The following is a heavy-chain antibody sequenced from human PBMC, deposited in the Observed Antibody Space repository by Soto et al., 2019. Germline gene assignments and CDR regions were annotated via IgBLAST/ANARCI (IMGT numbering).Heavy chain of an antibody. V-gene: IGHV3-30-3*01. CDR1: GFTFSSYA. CDR2: ISYDGSNK. CDR3: ARDLTAIVGATALDY. Sequence: QVQLVESGGGVVQPGRSLRLSCAASGFTFSSYAMHWFRQAPGKGLEWVAVISYDGSNKYYADSVKGRFTISRDNSKNTLYLQMNSLRAEDTAVYYCARDLTAIVGATALDYWGQGTLVTVSS. D-gene: IGHD1-26*01. J-gene: IGHJ4*02.